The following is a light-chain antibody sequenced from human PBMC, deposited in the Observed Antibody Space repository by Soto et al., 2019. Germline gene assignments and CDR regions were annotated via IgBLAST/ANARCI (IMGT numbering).Light chain of an antibody. CDR3: SSYTRRGTL. CDR2: EVS. CDR1: SSDVGDFNY. J-gene: IGLJ3*02. Sequence: QSALTQPASVSGSPGQSITISCTGTSSDVGDFNYVSWYQQDPGKAPRLIISEVSNRPSGVSSRFSGSKSGNTASLTISGLQAEDEAHYYCSSYTRRGTLFGGGTKLTVL. V-gene: IGLV2-14*01.